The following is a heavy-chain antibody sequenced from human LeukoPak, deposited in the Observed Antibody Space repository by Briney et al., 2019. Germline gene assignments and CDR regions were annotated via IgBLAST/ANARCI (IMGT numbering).Heavy chain of an antibody. J-gene: IGHJ4*02. D-gene: IGHD6-19*01. CDR3: AKTGYSSGWYYFDY. V-gene: IGHV3-23*01. Sequence: GGSLRLSCAASGFAVSSNHMNWVRQAPGKGLEWVSAISGSGGSAYYADSVKGRFTISRDNSKNTLYLQMNSLRAEDTAVYYCAKTGYSSGWYYFDYWGQGTLVTVSS. CDR2: ISGSGGSA. CDR1: GFAVSSNH.